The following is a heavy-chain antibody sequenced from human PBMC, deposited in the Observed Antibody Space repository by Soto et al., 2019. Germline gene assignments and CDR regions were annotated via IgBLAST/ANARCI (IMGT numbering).Heavy chain of an antibody. Sequence: QVQLQESGPGLVKPSQTLSLTCTVSGGSISSGDYYWSWIRQPPGKGLEWIGYIYYSGSTYYNPSLKSRVTISVGTSKNQFSLKLSSVTAAATAVYYCARVVVVAATESSWFDPWGQGTLVTVSS. CDR3: ARVVVVAATESSWFDP. V-gene: IGHV4-30-4*01. CDR1: GGSISSGDYY. D-gene: IGHD2-15*01. CDR2: IYYSGST. J-gene: IGHJ5*02.